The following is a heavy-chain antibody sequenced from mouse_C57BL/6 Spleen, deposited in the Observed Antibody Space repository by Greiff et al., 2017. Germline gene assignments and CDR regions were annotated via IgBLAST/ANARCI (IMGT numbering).Heavy chain of an antibody. CDR3: ARWITTVRYFDV. CDR2: IYPGDGDT. CDR1: GYAFSSYW. J-gene: IGHJ1*03. D-gene: IGHD1-1*01. Sequence: VQGVESGAELVKPGASVKISCKASGYAFSSYWMNWVKQRPGKGLEWIGQIYPGDGDTNYNGKFKGKATLTADKSSSTAYMQLSSLTSEDSAVYFCARWITTVRYFDVWGTGTTVTVSS. V-gene: IGHV1-80*01.